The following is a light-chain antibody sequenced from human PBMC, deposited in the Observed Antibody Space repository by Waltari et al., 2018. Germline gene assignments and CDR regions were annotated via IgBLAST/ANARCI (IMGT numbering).Light chain of an antibody. CDR2: EVS. CDR1: ISDVGAYND. CDR3: SSHAARGV. Sequence: QSALTQPPSASGSPGQSVTISCTGTISDVGAYNDVPWYQQHPCKAPKLIIYEVSKRPSGVPDRFSGSKSGNTASLTVSGLQAEDEADYYCSSHAARGVFGTGTKVTVL. V-gene: IGLV2-8*01. J-gene: IGLJ1*01.